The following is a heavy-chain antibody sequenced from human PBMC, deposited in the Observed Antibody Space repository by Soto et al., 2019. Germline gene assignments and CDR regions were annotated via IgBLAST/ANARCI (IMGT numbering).Heavy chain of an antibody. V-gene: IGHV5-51*01. J-gene: IGHJ6*02. CDR3: ARPRSSSRNYYGIDV. CDR2: IYPGDSDT. D-gene: IGHD6-13*01. Sequence: PGESLKISCKGSGYSFNTNWIGWVRQMPGKGLEWMGIIYPGDSDTRYSPSFQGQVTISADKSISTAYLQWSSLKASDTAMYYCARPRSSSRNYYGIDVWGQGTTVTVS. CDR1: GYSFNTNW.